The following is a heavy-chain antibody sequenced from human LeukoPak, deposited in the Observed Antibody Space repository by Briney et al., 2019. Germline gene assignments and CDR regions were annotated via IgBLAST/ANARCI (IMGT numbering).Heavy chain of an antibody. V-gene: IGHV3-23*01. J-gene: IGHJ6*02. Sequence: SGGSLRLSCAASGFTFSSYAISWVRQAPGKGLEWVSAISGSGGSTYYADSVKGRFTISRDNSKNTLYLQMNSLRAEDTAVYYCAKGYCSGGSCYSYYYYYGMDVWGQGTTVTVSS. CDR2: ISGSGGST. D-gene: IGHD2-15*01. CDR1: GFTFSSYA. CDR3: AKGYCSGGSCYSYYYYYGMDV.